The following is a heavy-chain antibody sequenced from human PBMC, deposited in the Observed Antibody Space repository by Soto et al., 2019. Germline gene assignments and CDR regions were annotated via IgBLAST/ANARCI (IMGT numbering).Heavy chain of an antibody. CDR1: GYSFTCYW. CDR3: ARLLPIYYDSSGYLFDY. V-gene: IGHV5-51*01. Sequence: PGQSLNVCCKGSGYSFTCYWIGSVRQMPGKGLEWMGIIYPGDSDTRYSPSFQGQVTISADKSISTAYLQWSSLKASDTAMYYCARLLPIYYDSSGYLFDYWGQGTLVTVSS. D-gene: IGHD3-22*01. CDR2: IYPGDSDT. J-gene: IGHJ4*02.